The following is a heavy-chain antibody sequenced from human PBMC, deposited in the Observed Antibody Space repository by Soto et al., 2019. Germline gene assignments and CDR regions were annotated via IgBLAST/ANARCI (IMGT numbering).Heavy chain of an antibody. J-gene: IGHJ4*02. V-gene: IGHV3-30-3*01. CDR2: TSYDGSNK. CDR1: GFTFSSYA. D-gene: IGHD6-19*01. Sequence: QVQLVESGGGVVQPGRSLRLSCAASGFTFSSYAMHWVRQAPGKGLEWVAVTSYDGSNKYYADSVKGRVTISRDNSKNTLYLQMNSLRAEDSAVEYCARDKPPYSRGLHNRNFDYWGQGTLVTVSS. CDR3: ARDKPPYSRGLHNRNFDY.